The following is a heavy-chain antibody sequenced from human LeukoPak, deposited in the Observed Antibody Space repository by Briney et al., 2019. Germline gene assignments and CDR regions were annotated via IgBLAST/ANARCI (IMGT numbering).Heavy chain of an antibody. CDR1: GFPFSSYG. CDR2: LRKDATYS. D-gene: IGHD1-26*01. V-gene: IGHV3-30*02. Sequence: PGGSLRLTCAASGFPFSSYGMSWVRQTPDKGLQWVAYLRKDATYSNYADSVRGRFTISRDNSKNTLDVQMSNLRVEDTAVYYSASGGPTRGTLDYLGQGTLVTVSS. J-gene: IGHJ4*02. CDR3: ASGGPTRGTLDY.